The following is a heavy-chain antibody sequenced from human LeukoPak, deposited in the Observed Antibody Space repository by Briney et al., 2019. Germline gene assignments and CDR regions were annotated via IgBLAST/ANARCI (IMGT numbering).Heavy chain of an antibody. J-gene: IGHJ3*02. CDR3: AKDLREYSSSPRNAFDI. V-gene: IGHV3-30*18. CDR1: RFTFSNYV. D-gene: IGHD6-6*01. CDR2: ISYDGSDK. Sequence: GGSLRLSCAASRFTFSNYVMHWVRQAPGKGLEWVAVISYDGSDKYYADSVKGRFTISRDNAKNSLYLQMNSLRAEDTAVYYCAKDLREYSSSPRNAFDIWGQGTMVTVSS.